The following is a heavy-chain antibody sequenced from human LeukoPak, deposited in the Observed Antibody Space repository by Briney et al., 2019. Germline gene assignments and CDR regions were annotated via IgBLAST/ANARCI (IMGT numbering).Heavy chain of an antibody. J-gene: IGHJ4*02. CDR2: IKQDGSEK. CDR1: GFTFSSYW. Sequence: GGSLRLSCAASGFTFSSYWMSWVRQAPGKGLEWMANIKQDGSEKYYVDSVKGRFTISRDNAKNSLYLQMNSLRAEDTAVYYCARDKIVGATIFDYWGQGTLVAVSS. V-gene: IGHV3-7*01. D-gene: IGHD1-26*01. CDR3: ARDKIVGATIFDY.